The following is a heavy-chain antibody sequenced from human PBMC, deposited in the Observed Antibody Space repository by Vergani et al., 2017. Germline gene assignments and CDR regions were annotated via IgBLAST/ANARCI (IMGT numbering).Heavy chain of an antibody. CDR2: INPNEGST. CDR3: ARASQTGYSGYDHFDY. D-gene: IGHD5-12*01. Sequence: QVQLVQSGAEVKKPGASVKVSCKASGYTFTNYYMHWVRQAPGQGLEWMGIINPNEGSTSYAQKVQGRVTMTRDTSTSAVYMELTSLRSEDTAVYYCARASQTGYSGYDHFDYWGQGTLVTVSS. CDR1: GYTFTNYY. V-gene: IGHV1-46*01. J-gene: IGHJ4*02.